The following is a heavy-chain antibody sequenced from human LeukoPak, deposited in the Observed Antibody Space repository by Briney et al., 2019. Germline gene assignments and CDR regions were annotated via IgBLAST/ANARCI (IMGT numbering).Heavy chain of an antibody. V-gene: IGHV3-49*04. D-gene: IGHD3-3*01. CDR3: TRSGYYCDY. CDR2: IRSKAYGGTT. J-gene: IGHJ4*02. CDR1: GFTFSSYG. Sequence: GGSLRLSCAASGFTFSSYGMHWVRQAPGKGLEWLGFIRSKAYGGTTEYAASVKGRFTFSRDDSKSIAYLEMNNLDTDDTAVYYCTRSGYYCDYWGQGILVTVSS.